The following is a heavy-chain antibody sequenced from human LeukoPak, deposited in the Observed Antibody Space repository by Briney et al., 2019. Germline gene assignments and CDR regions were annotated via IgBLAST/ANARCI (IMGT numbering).Heavy chain of an antibody. CDR1: GGSISSGGYY. CDR2: IYYSGSP. D-gene: IGHD2-2*01. V-gene: IGHV4-31*03. CDR3: AREEWCSRPSCYSY. J-gene: IGHJ4*02. Sequence: SETLSLTCTVSGGSISSGGYYWSWIRQHPGKGREGIGYIYYSGSPYYNPSLKSRVTISVDTSKNQFSLKLSSVTAADTAVYYCAREEWCSRPSCYSYWGQGTLVTVSS.